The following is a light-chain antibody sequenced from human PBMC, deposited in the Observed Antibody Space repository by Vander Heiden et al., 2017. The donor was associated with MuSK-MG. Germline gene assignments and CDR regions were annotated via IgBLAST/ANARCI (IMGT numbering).Light chain of an antibody. CDR1: KLGDKY. CDR3: QEWNSSTVV. V-gene: IGLV3-1*01. CDR2: QDS. J-gene: IGLJ2*01. Sequence: YALTQPPSVPVSPGHTASITCSGDKLGDKYACWYQQKPGQSLVLVIYQDSKRPSGIPDRFSGSNSGNTATLTISGTQAMDEDDYYCQEWNSSTVVFGGGTKLTVL.